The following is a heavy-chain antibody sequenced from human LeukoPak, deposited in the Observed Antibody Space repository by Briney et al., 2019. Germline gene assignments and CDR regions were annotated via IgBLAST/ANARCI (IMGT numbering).Heavy chain of an antibody. Sequence: GGSLRLSCAVSGFTVTDNYMSWVRQAPGKGLEWVSAIYSGGSTYYADSVKGRFTISRDNSKNTLFLQMNSLRADDTAVYYCARDHVGEDSGAFDIWGQGTMVTVSS. J-gene: IGHJ3*02. CDR1: GFTVTDNY. CDR2: IYSGGST. V-gene: IGHV3-53*01. CDR3: ARDHVGEDSGAFDI. D-gene: IGHD3-10*01.